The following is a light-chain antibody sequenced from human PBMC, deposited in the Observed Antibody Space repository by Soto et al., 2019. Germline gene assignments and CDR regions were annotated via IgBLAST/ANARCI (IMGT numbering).Light chain of an antibody. V-gene: IGLV2-14*01. CDR3: SSSKSGSTPFV. J-gene: IGLJ1*01. Sequence: QSALTQPASVSGSPGQSITISCTGTSSDIGGSNSVSWYQQHPGQAPKLMISEVSNRPSGVSNRFSGSKSGNTASLTISGLQAEDEADYYCSSSKSGSTPFVLGAGTKVTV. CDR1: SSDIGGSNS. CDR2: EVS.